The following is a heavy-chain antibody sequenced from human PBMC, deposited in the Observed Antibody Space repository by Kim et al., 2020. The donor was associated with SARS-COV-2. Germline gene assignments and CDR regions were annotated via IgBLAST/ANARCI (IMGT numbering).Heavy chain of an antibody. CDR3: ARVYCSGGSCYDYYYGMDV. D-gene: IGHD2-15*01. Sequence: GRFTISRDNAKNSLYLQMNSLRAEDTAVYYCARVYCSGGSCYDYYYGMDVWGQGTTVTVSS. V-gene: IGHV3-7*04. J-gene: IGHJ6*02.